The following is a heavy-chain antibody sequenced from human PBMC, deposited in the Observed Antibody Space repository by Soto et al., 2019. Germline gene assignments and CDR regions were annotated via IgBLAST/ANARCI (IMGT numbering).Heavy chain of an antibody. CDR2: INHSGST. CDR1: GGSFSGYY. Sequence: PSETLSLTCAVYGGSFSGYYWSWIRQPPGKGLEWIGEINHSGSTNYNPSLKSRVTISVDTSKNQFSLKLSSVTAADTAVYYCATNYDFWSGYYYMDVWGKGTTVT. D-gene: IGHD3-3*01. J-gene: IGHJ6*03. CDR3: ATNYDFWSGYYYMDV. V-gene: IGHV4-34*01.